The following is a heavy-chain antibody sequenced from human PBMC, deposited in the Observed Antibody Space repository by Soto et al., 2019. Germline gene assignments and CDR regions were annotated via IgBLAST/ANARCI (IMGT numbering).Heavy chain of an antibody. V-gene: IGHV3-23*01. Sequence: GGSLRLSCAASGFTFSSYAMSWVRQAPGKGLEWVSAISGSCVSTYYVDSVKGRFTISRDNSKNTLYLQMNSLIADDTAVYYCAKELTGGPYYFDYWGQGTLVTVSS. CDR1: GFTFSSYA. CDR3: AKELTGGPYYFDY. J-gene: IGHJ4*02. D-gene: IGHD7-27*01. CDR2: ISGSCVST.